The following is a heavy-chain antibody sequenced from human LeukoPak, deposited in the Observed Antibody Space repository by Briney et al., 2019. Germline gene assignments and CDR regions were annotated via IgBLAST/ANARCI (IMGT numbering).Heavy chain of an antibody. Sequence: GGSLRLSCAASGFTFSSYAMHWVRQAPGKGLEYASAISSNGGSTYYANSVKGRFTISRDNSKNTLYLQMGSLRAEDMAVYYCARGLLWRYFDYWGQGTLVTVSS. CDR3: ARGLLWRYFDY. CDR1: GFTFSSYA. D-gene: IGHD1-1*01. J-gene: IGHJ4*02. CDR2: ISSNGGST. V-gene: IGHV3-64*01.